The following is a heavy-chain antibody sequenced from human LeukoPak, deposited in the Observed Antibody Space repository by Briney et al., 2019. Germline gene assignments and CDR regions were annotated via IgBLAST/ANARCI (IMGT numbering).Heavy chain of an antibody. D-gene: IGHD4-11*01. Sequence: GGSLRLSCVASAFNFSKKDMPWVRQTPERGLEWVSAIGIAGDTYYADPVKGRFTISRENGKNSVYLQMNSLRAGDTAVYFCAKAFDYNGLRGEGGSFDCWGQGALVTVSS. CDR3: AKAFDYNGLRGEGGSFDC. J-gene: IGHJ4*02. CDR2: IGIAGDT. V-gene: IGHV3-13*01. CDR1: AFNFSKKD.